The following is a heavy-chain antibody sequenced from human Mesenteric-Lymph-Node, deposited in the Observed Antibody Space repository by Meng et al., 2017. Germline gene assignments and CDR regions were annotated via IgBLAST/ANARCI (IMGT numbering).Heavy chain of an antibody. CDR1: GGSITNYY. CDR3: ARDYEYKLF. J-gene: IGHJ4*02. V-gene: IGHV4-4*07. D-gene: IGHD3-16*01. CDR2: IDISGRT. Sequence: SETLSLTCTVSGGSITNYYWSWIRQSAGKGLEWIGRIDISGRTNYNPSLKSRVTVSVDTSKNQLSLRLSSVTAADTAIYYCARDYEYKLFWGQGTLVTVSS.